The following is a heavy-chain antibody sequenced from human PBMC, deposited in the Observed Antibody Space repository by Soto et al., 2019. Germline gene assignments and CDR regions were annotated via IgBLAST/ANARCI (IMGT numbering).Heavy chain of an antibody. Sequence: ASVKVSCKASGYTFSNYGITWVRQAPGQGLEWIGWNSAYNGETIYAQKFQGRVTMTEDTSTDSAYMELSSLTSEDTAIYYCAHGEGIVKSIVYFDSWGQGTLVTVSS. CDR3: AHGEGIVKSIVYFDS. D-gene: IGHD1-26*01. J-gene: IGHJ4*02. CDR2: NSAYNGET. V-gene: IGHV1-18*01. CDR1: GYTFSNYG.